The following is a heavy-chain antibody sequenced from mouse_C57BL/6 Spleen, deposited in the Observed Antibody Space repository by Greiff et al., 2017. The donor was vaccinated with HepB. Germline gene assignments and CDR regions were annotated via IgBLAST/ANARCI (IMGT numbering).Heavy chain of an antibody. J-gene: IGHJ3*01. Sequence: EVQLQQSGAELVRPGASVKLSCTASGFNIKDDYMHWVKQRPEQGLEWIGWIDPENGDTEYASKFQGKATITADTSSNTAYLQLSSLTSEDTAVYYCTTPYGSRFAYWGQGTLVTVSA. D-gene: IGHD1-1*01. CDR2: IDPENGDT. CDR1: GFNIKDDY. CDR3: TTPYGSRFAY. V-gene: IGHV14-4*01.